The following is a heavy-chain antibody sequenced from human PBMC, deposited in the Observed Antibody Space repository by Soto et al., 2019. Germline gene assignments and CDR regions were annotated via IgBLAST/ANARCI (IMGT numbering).Heavy chain of an antibody. CDR1: GYTFTRYG. CDR2: INTYNGNI. Sequence: QVQLVQSGAEVKNPGASVKVSCKASGYTFTRYGIGWARQAPGQGLEWMGWINTYNGNINYAQNVQGRVXQTXDXFTSTAYMELRSLRSNDTAIYYCAMVDVYVTPSPQDVWGQGTTVIVSS. CDR3: AMVDVYVTPSPQDV. J-gene: IGHJ6*02. D-gene: IGHD3-16*01. V-gene: IGHV1-18*01.